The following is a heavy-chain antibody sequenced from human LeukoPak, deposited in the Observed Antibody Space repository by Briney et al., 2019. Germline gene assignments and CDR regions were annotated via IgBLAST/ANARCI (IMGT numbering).Heavy chain of an antibody. CDR2: ISGSGGST. Sequence: GRSLRLSCAASGFTFSSYAMSWVRQAPGKGLEWVSAISGSGGSTYYADSVKGRFTISRDNSKNTLYLQMNSLRAEDTAVYYCAKGQSAYSSGWYAPGYYYYYGMDVWGQGTTVTVSS. CDR3: AKGQSAYSSGWYAPGYYYYYGMDV. CDR1: GFTFSSYA. V-gene: IGHV3-23*01. J-gene: IGHJ6*02. D-gene: IGHD6-19*01.